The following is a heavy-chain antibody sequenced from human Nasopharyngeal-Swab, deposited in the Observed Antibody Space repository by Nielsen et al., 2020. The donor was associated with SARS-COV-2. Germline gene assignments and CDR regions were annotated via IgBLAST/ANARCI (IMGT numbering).Heavy chain of an antibody. CDR2: INHSGST. D-gene: IGHD5-18*01. Sequence: RQAPGKGLEWIGEINHSGSTNYNPSLKSRVTISVDTSKNQFSLKLSSVTAADTAVYYCARRRGVYSYGHDYWGQGTLVTVSS. V-gene: IGHV4-34*01. CDR3: ARRRGVYSYGHDY. J-gene: IGHJ4*02.